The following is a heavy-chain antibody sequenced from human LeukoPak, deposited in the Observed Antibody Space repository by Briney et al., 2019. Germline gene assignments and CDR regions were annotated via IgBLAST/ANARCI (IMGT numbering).Heavy chain of an antibody. CDR3: ARRGGSGSSHWFDP. Sequence: PSETLSLTCGVSGYSISSGYYWDWIRQPPGKGLEWIGSTYDSGSTYYNPSLKSRVTISIDTSKNQFSLKVTSVTAADTAVYYCARRGGSGSSHWFDPWGQGTLVTVSS. CDR1: GYSISSGYY. CDR2: TYDSGST. D-gene: IGHD6-6*01. J-gene: IGHJ5*02. V-gene: IGHV4-38-2*01.